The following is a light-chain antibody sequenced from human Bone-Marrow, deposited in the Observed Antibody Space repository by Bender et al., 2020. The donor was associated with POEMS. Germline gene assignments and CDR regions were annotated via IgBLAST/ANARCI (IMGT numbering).Light chain of an antibody. CDR3: YSYAGSNNMV. CDR2: DFS. Sequence: QSALTQPASVSGSPGQSITVSCTGASSDVGSYGLVSWYQQHPGKAPIVVIYDFSNRPSGVSNRFSGSKSGNTASLTISGLQAEDEADYYCYSYAGSNNMVFGGGTKLTVL. V-gene: IGLV2-23*02. J-gene: IGLJ2*01. CDR1: SSDVGSYGL.